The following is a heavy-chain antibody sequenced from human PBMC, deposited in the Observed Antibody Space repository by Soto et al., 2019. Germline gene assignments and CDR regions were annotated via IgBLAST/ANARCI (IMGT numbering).Heavy chain of an antibody. CDR1: GFSFRYYG. V-gene: IGHV3-30*18. Sequence: QVQLVESGGGVVQPGRSLRLSCAASGFSFRYYGMHWVRQAPGKGLEWVALISSDGSDEYYADSVKGRFTISRDNSNNTLYLQMNSPKSEDTAVYYCAKDRRDYGGNIFDYWGQGTVVTVSS. J-gene: IGHJ4*02. CDR2: ISSDGSDE. D-gene: IGHD4-17*01. CDR3: AKDRRDYGGNIFDY.